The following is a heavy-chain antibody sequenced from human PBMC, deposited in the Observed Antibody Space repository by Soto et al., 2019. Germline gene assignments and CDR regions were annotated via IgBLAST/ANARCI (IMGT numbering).Heavy chain of an antibody. V-gene: IGHV5-51*01. J-gene: IGHJ5*02. CDR2: IYPGDSDT. CDR1: GYTFTKYW. Sequence: PGESLKISCNGSGYTFTKYWISWVRQMPGKGLEWMGIIYPGDSDTRYSPSFQGQVTISVDKSITTAYLQWSSLKASDTAMYYAARKMVPAAIGDWLAPWGQGTLVAVSS. CDR3: ARKMVPAAIGDWLAP. D-gene: IGHD2-2*02.